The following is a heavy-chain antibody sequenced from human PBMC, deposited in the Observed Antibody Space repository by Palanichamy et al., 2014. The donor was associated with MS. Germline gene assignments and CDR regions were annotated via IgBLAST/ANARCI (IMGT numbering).Heavy chain of an antibody. J-gene: IGHJ4*02. V-gene: IGHV3-21*01. CDR2: ISGSSKYI. CDR3: ATEGIGYSFEV. D-gene: IGHD5-18*01. Sequence: EVQLVESGGGLVKPGGSLRLSCAASGFTFSFYSMIWVRQAPGKGLEWVSSISGSSKYIYYADSVKGRFTISRDNAKKSLYLQMNSLRAEDTAVYYCATEGIGYSFEVWGQGTLVTVAS. CDR1: GFTFSFYS.